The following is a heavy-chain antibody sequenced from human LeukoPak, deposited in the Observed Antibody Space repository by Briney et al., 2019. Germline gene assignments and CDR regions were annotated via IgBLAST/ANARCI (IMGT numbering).Heavy chain of an antibody. CDR1: GYSFTSYW. D-gene: IGHD4-23*01. Sequence: GESLKISCKGSGYSFTSYWIGWVRQMPGKGLEWMGIIYPGDSGTRYSPSFQGQVTISADKSISTAYLQWSSLKASDTAMYYCARLISTVERKRDYFDYWGQGTLVTVSS. CDR2: IYPGDSGT. CDR3: ARLISTVERKRDYFDY. V-gene: IGHV5-51*01. J-gene: IGHJ4*02.